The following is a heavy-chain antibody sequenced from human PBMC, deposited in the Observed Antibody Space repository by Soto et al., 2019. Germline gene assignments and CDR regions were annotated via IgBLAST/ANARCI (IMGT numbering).Heavy chain of an antibody. D-gene: IGHD2-8*01. CDR3: ARAQVGYATHGPLNWFDP. CDR2: ISYDGSNK. Sequence: GGALRLSCAASGFTFSSYSMHWVRPAPGKGLEWVAVISYDGSNKYYADSVKGRFTISRDNSKNTLYLQMNSLRAEDTAVYYCARAQVGYATHGPLNWFDPWGQGTLVTVSS. J-gene: IGHJ5*02. CDR1: GFTFSSYS. V-gene: IGHV3-30-3*01.